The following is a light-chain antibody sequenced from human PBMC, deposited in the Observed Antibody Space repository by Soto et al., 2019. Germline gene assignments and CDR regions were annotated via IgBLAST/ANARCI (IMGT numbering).Light chain of an antibody. V-gene: IGKV3-15*01. CDR1: QSVSSN. J-gene: IGKJ4*01. Sequence: EIVMTQSPATLSVSPGERATLSCRASQSVSSNLAWYQQKPGQAPRLLIYGASTRAIGIPARFSGGGSGTEFTLTISSLQSEDFAVYYCQQYNNWPPLTFGGGTKVEIK. CDR2: GAS. CDR3: QQYNNWPPLT.